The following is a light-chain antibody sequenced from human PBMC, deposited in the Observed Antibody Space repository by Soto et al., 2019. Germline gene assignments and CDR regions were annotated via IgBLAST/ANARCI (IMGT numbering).Light chain of an antibody. V-gene: IGKV3-20*01. CDR1: QALQRSF. CDR2: GAS. Sequence: EIVLTQSPGTLSLSPGERATLSCRASQALQRSFLAWYQHKPGQAPRLLIYGASSRATGIPDRFSGGGSGTDFTLTISRLEPEDFAVYYCQQYGSSLWTFGQGTKGGYQ. J-gene: IGKJ1*01. CDR3: QQYGSSLWT.